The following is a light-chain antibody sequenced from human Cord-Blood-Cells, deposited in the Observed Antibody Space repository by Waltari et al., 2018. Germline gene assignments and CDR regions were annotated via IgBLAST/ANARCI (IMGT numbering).Light chain of an antibody. V-gene: IGLV1-36*01. CDR1: SSNLGNNA. CDR3: AAWDDSLKV. CDR2: YDD. Sequence: QSVLTQPPSVSEAPRQRVTISCSGSSSNLGNNAVNWYQQLPGKAPKLLIYYDDLLPSGVSDRFSGSKSGTSASLAISGLQSEDEADYYCAAWDDSLKVFGGGTKLTVL. J-gene: IGLJ3*02.